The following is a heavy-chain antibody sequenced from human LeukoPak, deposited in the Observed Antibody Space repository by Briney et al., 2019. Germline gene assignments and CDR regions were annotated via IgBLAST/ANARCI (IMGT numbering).Heavy chain of an antibody. D-gene: IGHD5-12*01. CDR2: IKRDGSEK. J-gene: IGHJ4*02. V-gene: IGHV3-7*01. CDR3: ASGGYDGPFDY. Sequence: GGSLRLSCAASGFTSSSNWMSWVRQAPGKGLEWVANIKRDGSEKYYVDSVKGRFTISRDNAKNSLYLQMNSLRAEDTAVYYCASGGYDGPFDYWGQGTLVTVSS. CDR1: GFTSSSNW.